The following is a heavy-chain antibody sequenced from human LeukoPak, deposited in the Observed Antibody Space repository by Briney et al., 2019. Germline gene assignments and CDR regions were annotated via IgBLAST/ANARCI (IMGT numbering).Heavy chain of an antibody. V-gene: IGHV4-61*02. CDR3: AESTVISKGIYYFDY. Sequence: SETLSLTCTVSGGSISSGNYYWSWIRQPAGKGLEWIGRIYSSGSTNYNPSLKSRVTISVDTSKNQFSLKLSSVTAADTAVYYCAESTVISKGIYYFDYWGQGTLVTVSS. J-gene: IGHJ4*02. D-gene: IGHD4-17*01. CDR2: IYSSGST. CDR1: GGSISSGNYY.